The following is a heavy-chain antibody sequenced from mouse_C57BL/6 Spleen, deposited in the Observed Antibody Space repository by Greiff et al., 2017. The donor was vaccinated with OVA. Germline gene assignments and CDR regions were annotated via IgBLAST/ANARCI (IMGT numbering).Heavy chain of an antibody. Sequence: EVQLVESGGGLVQPKGSLKLSCAASGFSFNTYAMNWVRQAPGKGLEWVARIRSKSNNYATYYADSVKDRFTISRDDSESMLYLQMNNLKTEDTAMYYCVRHTGTIDYYAMDYWGQGTSVTVSS. CDR2: IRSKSNNYAT. D-gene: IGHD4-1*01. V-gene: IGHV10-1*01. J-gene: IGHJ4*01. CDR3: VRHTGTIDYYAMDY. CDR1: GFSFNTYA.